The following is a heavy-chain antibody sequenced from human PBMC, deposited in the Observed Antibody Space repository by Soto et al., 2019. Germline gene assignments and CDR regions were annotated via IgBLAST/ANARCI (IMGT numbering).Heavy chain of an antibody. CDR3: TRHDSNYDFWSGSPPRYGMDV. D-gene: IGHD3-3*01. J-gene: IGHJ6*02. V-gene: IGHV3-73*01. Sequence: EVQLVESGGGLVQPGGSLKLSCAASGFTFSGSAMHWVRQASGKGLEWVGRIRSKANSYATAYAASVKGRFTISRDDSKNTAYLQMNSLKTEDTAMYYCTRHDSNYDFWSGSPPRYGMDVWGQGTTVTVSS. CDR2: IRSKANSYAT. CDR1: GFTFSGSA.